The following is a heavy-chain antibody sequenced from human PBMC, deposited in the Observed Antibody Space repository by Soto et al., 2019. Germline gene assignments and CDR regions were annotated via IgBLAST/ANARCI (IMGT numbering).Heavy chain of an antibody. CDR3: AGPTAHYYYYGMDV. V-gene: IGHV5-10-1*01. CDR1: GYSFTSYW. CDR2: IDPSDSYT. J-gene: IGHJ6*02. D-gene: IGHD4-4*01. Sequence: PGESLKISCKGSGYSFTSYWISWVRQMPGKGLEWMGRIDPSDSYTNYSPSFQGHVTISADKSISTAYLQWSSLKASDTAMYYCAGPTAHYYYYGMDVWGQGTTVTVSS.